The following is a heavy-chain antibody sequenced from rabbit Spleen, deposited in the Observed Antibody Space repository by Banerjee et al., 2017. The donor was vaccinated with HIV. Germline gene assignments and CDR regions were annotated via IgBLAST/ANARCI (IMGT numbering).Heavy chain of an antibody. CDR2: IGTAEGST. D-gene: IGHD1-1*01. CDR1: GFTFSNSYW. J-gene: IGHJ4*01. Sequence: QEQLEESGGDLVQPEGSLTLTCTASGFTFSNSYWICWVRQAPGKGLEWIGVIGTAEGSTYYASWVNGRFTISSDNAQNTVFLQMTSLTAADTATYFCARDRAGDDYYYFNLWGPGTLVTVS. CDR3: ARDRAGDDYYYFNL. V-gene: IGHV1S45*01.